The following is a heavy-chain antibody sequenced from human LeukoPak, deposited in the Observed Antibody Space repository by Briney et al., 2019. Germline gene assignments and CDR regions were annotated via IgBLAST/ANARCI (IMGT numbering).Heavy chain of an antibody. D-gene: IGHD1-26*01. CDR3: ARDGELYSGSKGLFDV. V-gene: IGHV1-18*01. CDR1: GGTFSSYG. CDR2: ISAYNGNT. Sequence: ASVKVSCKASGGTFSSYGISWVRQAPGQGLEWMGWISAYNGNTNYAQKLQGRVTMTTDTSTSTAYMELRSLRSDDTAVYYCARDGELYSGSKGLFDVWGQGTRVTVSS. J-gene: IGHJ3*01.